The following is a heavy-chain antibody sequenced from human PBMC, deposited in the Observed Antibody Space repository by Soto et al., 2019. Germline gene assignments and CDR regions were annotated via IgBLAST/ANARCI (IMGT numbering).Heavy chain of an antibody. CDR1: GGTFSSYA. Sequence: QVQLVQSGAEVKKPGSSVKVSCKASGGTFSSYAISWVRQAPGQGLEWMGGIIPIFGTANYAQKFQGRVTIPADESTSTAYRELGSLRSEDTAVYYCAREGWEMATTGMYYYYYGMDVWGQGTTVTVSS. CDR2: IIPIFGTA. D-gene: IGHD1-26*01. J-gene: IGHJ6*02. V-gene: IGHV1-69*01. CDR3: AREGWEMATTGMYYYYYGMDV.